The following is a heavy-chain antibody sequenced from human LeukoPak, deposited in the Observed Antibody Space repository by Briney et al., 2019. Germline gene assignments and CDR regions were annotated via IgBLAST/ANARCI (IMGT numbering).Heavy chain of an antibody. V-gene: IGHV4-4*02. CDR1: GASVSSNTW. CDR2: INHSGST. D-gene: IGHD3-22*01. J-gene: IGHJ4*02. CDR3: ARGLRYYDSSGYCDY. Sequence: SETLSLTCAVSGASVSSNTWWSWIRQPPGKGLEWIGEINHSGSTNYNPSLKSRVTISVDTSKNQFSLKLSSVTAADTAVYYCARGLRYYDSSGYCDYWGQGTLVTVSS.